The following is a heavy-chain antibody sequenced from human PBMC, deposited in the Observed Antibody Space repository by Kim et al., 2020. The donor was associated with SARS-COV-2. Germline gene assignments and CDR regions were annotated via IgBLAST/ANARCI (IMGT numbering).Heavy chain of an antibody. D-gene: IGHD6-6*01. CDR1: GGSFSGYY. CDR3: ARGSHSGQLVLWYYYYVMDV. CDR2: INHSGST. V-gene: IGHV4-34*01. J-gene: IGHJ6*02. Sequence: SETLSLTCAVYGGSFSGYYWSWIRQPPGKGLEWIGEINHSGSTNYNPSLKSRVTISVDTSKNQFSLKLSSVTAADTAGYYCARGSHSGQLVLWYYYYVMDVWGQGTTVTVSS.